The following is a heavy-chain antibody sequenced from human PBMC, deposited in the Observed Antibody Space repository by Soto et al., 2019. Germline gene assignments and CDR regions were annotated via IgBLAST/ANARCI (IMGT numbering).Heavy chain of an antibody. CDR1: GDTFSSYA. V-gene: IGHV1-69*01. CDR3: ARESAYGGNPLAFDY. CDR2: IIPFFNTS. Sequence: QEQLVQSGAEVKKPGSSVKVSCKASGDTFSSYAISWVRQAPGQGLDWMGGIIPFFNTSNYGQKFKGRFTITADDSTSTAYMELSILRSDDTAMYYCARESAYGGNPLAFDYWGQGTLVIVSS. J-gene: IGHJ4*02. D-gene: IGHD1-26*01.